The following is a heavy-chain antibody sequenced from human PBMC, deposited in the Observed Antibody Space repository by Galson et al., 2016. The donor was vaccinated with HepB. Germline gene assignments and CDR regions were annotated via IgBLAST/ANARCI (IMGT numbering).Heavy chain of an antibody. CDR2: INNDGSNT. V-gene: IGHV3-74*03. J-gene: IGHJ3*02. CDR3: ARPGYCSGSSCYVPFDI. D-gene: IGHD2-15*01. CDR1: GLGFRRYW. Sequence: SLRLSCAVSGLGFRRYWMHWVRQTPGKGLVWVSRINNDGSNTTYADSVKGRFTISRDNAKNTLYLQMNSLRAEDTAVYYCARPGYCSGSSCYVPFDIWGQGTMATVSS.